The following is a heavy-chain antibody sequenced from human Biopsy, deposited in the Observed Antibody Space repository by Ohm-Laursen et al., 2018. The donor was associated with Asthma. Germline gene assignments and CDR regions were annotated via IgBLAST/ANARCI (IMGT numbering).Heavy chain of an antibody. J-gene: IGHJ4*02. D-gene: IGHD3-16*01. Sequence: SLSLSCSASGFNFSYYSMIWVRQAPGTGLEWVAAISSGSAYIFYADPAKGRFTISRDNSKNTLYLQMNRLRDEDKDVYYCARDLKKRKKGGEGEEGGEDGGQGTRVTVSS. CDR3: ARDLKKRKKGGEGEEGGED. CDR2: ISSGSAYI. CDR1: GFNFSYYS. V-gene: IGHV3-21*01.